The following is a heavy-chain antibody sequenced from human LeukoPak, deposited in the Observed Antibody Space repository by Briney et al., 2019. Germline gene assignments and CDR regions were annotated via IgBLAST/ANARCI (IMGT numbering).Heavy chain of an antibody. CDR3: ARDPLRFGELLGYFDY. V-gene: IGHV1-18*01. Sequence: GASVKVSCKASGYTFTSYYISWVRQAPGQGLEWMAWISAYNGSTNYAQKFQGRVTMTTDTSTSTAYMDLRSLRSDDTAVYYCARDPLRFGELLGYFDYWGQGTLVTVSS. J-gene: IGHJ4*02. CDR2: ISAYNGST. CDR1: GYTFTSYY. D-gene: IGHD3-10*01.